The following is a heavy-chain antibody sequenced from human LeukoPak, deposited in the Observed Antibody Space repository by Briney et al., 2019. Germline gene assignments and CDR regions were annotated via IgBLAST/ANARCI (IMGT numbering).Heavy chain of an antibody. J-gene: IGHJ4*02. V-gene: IGHV3-23*01. D-gene: IGHD3-22*01. CDR2: ISGSGGST. CDR3: AKDRWYYESSGTY. CDR1: GFILSIYA. Sequence: GGSLRLSCAASGFILSIYAMSWVRQAPGEGLEWVSDISGSGGSTYYKDSVKGRFTISRDNSKNTLYLQMNSLEAEDTAVYYCAKDRWYYESSGTYWGQGTLVTVSS.